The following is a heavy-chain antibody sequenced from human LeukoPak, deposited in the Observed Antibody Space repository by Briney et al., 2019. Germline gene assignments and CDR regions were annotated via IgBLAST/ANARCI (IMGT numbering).Heavy chain of an antibody. CDR3: ARGPIQQWLYNGMDV. J-gene: IGHJ6*02. CDR2: IRSRAYGGTT. D-gene: IGHD5-18*01. V-gene: IGHV3-49*04. CDR1: EFTFGDHA. Sequence: GRSLRLSCTASEFTFGDHAMSWVRQAPGKGLEWVGFIRSRAYGGTTEYAPVVKGRFLISRDDSKSIAYLHMNSLKTEDTAVYYCARGPIQQWLYNGMDVWGQGTTASVSS.